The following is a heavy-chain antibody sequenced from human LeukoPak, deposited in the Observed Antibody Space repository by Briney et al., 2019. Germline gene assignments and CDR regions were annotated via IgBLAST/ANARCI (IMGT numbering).Heavy chain of an antibody. V-gene: IGHV4-30-4*08. J-gene: IGHJ4*02. CDR1: GASISSGGYY. CDR2: IYYSGST. D-gene: IGHD6-19*01. Sequence: PSQTLSLTCTVSGASISSGGYYWSWIREPPGKGLEWIGYIYYSGSTYYNPSVKSRVTISVDTSKTQSSLKLSSVTAADTAVYYCARHLAVAGHPSPYYFDHWGQGTLATVSS. CDR3: ARHLAVAGHPSPYYFDH.